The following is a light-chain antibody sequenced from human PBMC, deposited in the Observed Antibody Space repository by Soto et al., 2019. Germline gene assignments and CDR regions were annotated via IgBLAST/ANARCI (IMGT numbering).Light chain of an antibody. Sequence: DIQMTQSPSTLSASIGDTVTITCRASQSIGDWLAWYQQKPGKAPKLLIYGASTRATGIPARFGGSGSGTEFTLTISSLQSEDSALYYCQHYNNWPPGRTFGQGTKVDIK. CDR1: QSIGDW. J-gene: IGKJ1*01. CDR3: QHYNNWPPGRT. CDR2: GAS. V-gene: IGKV1-5*01.